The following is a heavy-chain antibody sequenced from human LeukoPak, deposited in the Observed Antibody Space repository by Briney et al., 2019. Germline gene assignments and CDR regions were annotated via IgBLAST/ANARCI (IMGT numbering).Heavy chain of an antibody. J-gene: IGHJ4*02. Sequence: PSETLSLTCTVSGGSISSSSYYWGWIRQPPGKGLEWIGSIYHSGSTYYNPSLKSRVTISVDTSKNQFSLKLSSVTAADTAVYYCARDGGRRDYSDFDYWGQGTLVTVSS. D-gene: IGHD4-11*01. CDR1: GGSISSSSYY. CDR3: ARDGGRRDYSDFDY. V-gene: IGHV4-39*07. CDR2: IYHSGST.